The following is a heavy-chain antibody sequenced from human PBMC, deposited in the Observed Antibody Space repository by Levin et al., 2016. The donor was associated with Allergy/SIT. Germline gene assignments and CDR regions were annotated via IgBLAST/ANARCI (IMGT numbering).Heavy chain of an antibody. J-gene: IGHJ4*02. CDR2: INHSGST. Sequence: WIRQPPGKGLEWIGEINHSGSTNYNPSLKSRVTISVDTSKNQFSLKLSSVTAADTAVYYCARGSPKQNCSGGSCYGGGYYFDYWGQGTLVTVSS. V-gene: IGHV4-34*01. D-gene: IGHD2-15*01. CDR3: ARGSPKQNCSGGSCYGGGYYFDY.